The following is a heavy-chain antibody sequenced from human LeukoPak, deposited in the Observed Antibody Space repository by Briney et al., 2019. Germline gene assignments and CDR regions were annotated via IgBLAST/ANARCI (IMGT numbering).Heavy chain of an antibody. CDR2: INHSGST. CDR3: ARGVSSIAARRAGYFDY. Sequence: SETLSLTCAVYGGSFSGYYWSWIRQPPGKGLEWIGEINHSGSTNYNPSLKSRVTISVDTSKNQFSLKLSSMTAADTAVYYCARGVSSIAARRAGYFDYWGQGTLVTVSS. J-gene: IGHJ4*02. CDR1: GGSFSGYY. V-gene: IGHV4-34*01. D-gene: IGHD6-6*01.